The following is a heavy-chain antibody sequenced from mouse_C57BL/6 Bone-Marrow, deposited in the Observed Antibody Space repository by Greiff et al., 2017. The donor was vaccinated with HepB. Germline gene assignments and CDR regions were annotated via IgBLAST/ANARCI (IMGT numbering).Heavy chain of an antibody. CDR1: GYSITSGYY. CDR2: ISYDGSN. V-gene: IGHV3-6*01. CDR3: AREEDGFAY. D-gene: IGHD2-3*01. J-gene: IGHJ3*01. Sequence: EVQLVESGPGLVKPSQSLSLTCSVTGYSITSGYYWNWIRQFPGNKLEWMGYISYDGSNNYNPSLKNRISITRDTSKNQFFLKLNSVTTEDTATYYCAREEDGFAYWGQGTLVTVSA.